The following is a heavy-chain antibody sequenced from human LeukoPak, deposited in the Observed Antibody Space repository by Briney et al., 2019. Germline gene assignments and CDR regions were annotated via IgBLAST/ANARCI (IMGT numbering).Heavy chain of an antibody. V-gene: IGHV1-24*01. Sequence: ASVKVSCKVSGYTLTELSMHWVRQAPGKGLEWMGGFDPEDGETIYAQKFQGRVTMTEDTSTDTAYMELSSLRSEDTAVYYCATVTVVVPAAIPGPYYYYGMDVWGQGTTVTVSS. CDR3: ATVTVVVPAAIPGPYYYYGMDV. D-gene: IGHD2-2*01. CDR1: GYTLTELS. J-gene: IGHJ6*02. CDR2: FDPEDGET.